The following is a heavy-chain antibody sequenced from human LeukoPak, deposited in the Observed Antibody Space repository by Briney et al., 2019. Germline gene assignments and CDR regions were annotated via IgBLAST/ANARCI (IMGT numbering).Heavy chain of an antibody. CDR3: AMNLVVAATMALEGMDV. Sequence: SVKVSCKASGGTFSSYAISWVRQAPGQGLEWMGGIIPIFGTANYAQKFQGRVTITADESTSTAYMELSSLRSEDTAVYYCAMNLVVAATMALEGMDVWGQGTTVTVSS. J-gene: IGHJ6*02. D-gene: IGHD2-15*01. CDR1: GGTFSSYA. CDR2: IIPIFGTA. V-gene: IGHV1-69*13.